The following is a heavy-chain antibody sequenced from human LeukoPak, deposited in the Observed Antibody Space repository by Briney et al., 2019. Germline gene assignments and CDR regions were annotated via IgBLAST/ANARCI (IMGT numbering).Heavy chain of an antibody. D-gene: IGHD6-6*01. Sequence: PSETLSLTCTVSGGSISSYYWSWIRQPPGKGLGWIGYIYYSGSTNYNPSLKSRVTISVDTSKNQFSLKLSSVTAADTAVYYCARGMYSSSRLVYYYMDVWGKGTTVIVSS. CDR2: IYYSGST. CDR3: ARGMYSSSRLVYYYMDV. V-gene: IGHV4-59*01. CDR1: GGSISSYY. J-gene: IGHJ6*03.